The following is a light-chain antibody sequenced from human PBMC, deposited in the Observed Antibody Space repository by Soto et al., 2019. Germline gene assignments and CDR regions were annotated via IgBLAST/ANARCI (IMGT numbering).Light chain of an antibody. J-gene: IGKJ5*01. Sequence: DIVLTHSPGTLSFSPGERATLSCRASQTITSNNLAWYQQKPGQSPRLLIYDASTRATGIPARFSGSGSGTEFTLTISSLQSEDFAVYYCQQYNNWPPITFGQGTRLE. CDR1: QTITSNN. V-gene: IGKV3-15*01. CDR2: DAS. CDR3: QQYNNWPPIT.